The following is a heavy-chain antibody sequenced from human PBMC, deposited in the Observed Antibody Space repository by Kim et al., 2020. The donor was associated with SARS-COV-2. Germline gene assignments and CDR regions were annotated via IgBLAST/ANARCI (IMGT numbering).Heavy chain of an antibody. V-gene: IGHV3-30*18. D-gene: IGHD3-3*01. CDR2: ISYDGSNK. CDR3: AKDQGITIFGVGRGPLDFDY. Sequence: GGSLRLSCAASGFTFSSYGMHWVRQAPGKGLEWVAVISYDGSNKYYADSVKGRFTISRDNSKNTLYLQMNSLRAEDTAVYYCAKDQGITIFGVGRGPLDFDYWGQGTLVTVSS. CDR1: GFTFSSYG. J-gene: IGHJ4*02.